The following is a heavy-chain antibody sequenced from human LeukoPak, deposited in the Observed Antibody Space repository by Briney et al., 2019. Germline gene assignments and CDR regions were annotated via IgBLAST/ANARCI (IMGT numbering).Heavy chain of an antibody. V-gene: IGHV4-34*01. CDR3: ARGVVGATKNFDY. CDR1: GGSFSGYY. D-gene: IGHD1-26*01. J-gene: IGHJ4*02. Sequence: SETLSLTCAVYGGSFSGYYWSWIRQPPGKGLEWIGEINHSESTNYNPSLKSRVTISVDTSKNQFSLKLSSVTAADTAVYYCARGVVGATKNFDYWDQGTLVTVSS. CDR2: INHSEST.